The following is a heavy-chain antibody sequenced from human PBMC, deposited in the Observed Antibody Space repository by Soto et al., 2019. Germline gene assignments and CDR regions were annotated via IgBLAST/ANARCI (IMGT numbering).Heavy chain of an antibody. CDR3: SRLGSSTHYGMDV. D-gene: IGHD2-2*01. CDR2: IDPSDSYT. V-gene: IGHV5-10-1*01. J-gene: IGHJ6*02. CDR1: GYSFTSYS. Sequence: GESLKISCKGSGYSFTSYSINWVRQMPGKGLEWMGRIDPSDSYTNYSPSFQGHVTISADKSISTAYLRWSSLKASGTAMYYCSRLGSSTHYGMDVWGQGTTVTVSS.